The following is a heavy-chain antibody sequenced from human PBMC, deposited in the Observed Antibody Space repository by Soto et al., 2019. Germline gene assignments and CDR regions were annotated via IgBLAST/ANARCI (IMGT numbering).Heavy chain of an antibody. CDR3: AKDFQNYYYGMDV. CDR2: ISYDGSNK. CDR1: GFTFSSYG. V-gene: IGHV3-30*18. J-gene: IGHJ6*02. Sequence: GGSLRLSCAASGFTFSSYGMHWVRQAPGKGLEWVAVISYDGSNKYYADSVKGRFTISRDNSKNTLYLQMNSLRAEDTAVYYCAKDFQNYYYGMDVWGQGTTVTVSS.